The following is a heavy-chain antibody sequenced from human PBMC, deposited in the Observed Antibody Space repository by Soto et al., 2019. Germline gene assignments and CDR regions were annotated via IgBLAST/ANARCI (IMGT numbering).Heavy chain of an antibody. CDR1: GYTFTSYG. Sequence: ASVKVSCKASGYTFTSYGISWVRQAPGQGLEWMGWISAYNGNTNYAQKLQGRVTMTTDTSTSTAYMELRSLRSDDTAVYYCARERIVGPPVRLSDYWGQETLVTVPS. D-gene: IGHD1-26*01. V-gene: IGHV1-18*01. CDR3: ARERIVGPPVRLSDY. CDR2: ISAYNGNT. J-gene: IGHJ4*02.